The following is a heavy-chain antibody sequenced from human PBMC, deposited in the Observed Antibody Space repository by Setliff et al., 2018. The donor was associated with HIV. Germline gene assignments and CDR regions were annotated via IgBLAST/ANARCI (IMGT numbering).Heavy chain of an antibody. V-gene: IGHV3-15*01. CDR1: GFIFSSYA. D-gene: IGHD6-13*01. CDR2: IKSKTDGGTT. Sequence: GGSLRLSCAASGFIFSSYAMHWVRQAPGKGLEWVGRIKSKTDGGTTDYAAPVKGRFTISRDDSKNTLYLQMNSLKTEDTAVYYCTAALQQQVVRWFDPWGQGTLVTVSS. J-gene: IGHJ5*02. CDR3: TAALQQQVVRWFDP.